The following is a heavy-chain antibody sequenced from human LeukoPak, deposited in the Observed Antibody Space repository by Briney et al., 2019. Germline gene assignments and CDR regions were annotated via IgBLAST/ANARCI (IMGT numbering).Heavy chain of an antibody. J-gene: IGHJ4*02. D-gene: IGHD2/OR15-2a*01. CDR2: ISGSGGST. Sequence: EGSLRLSCAASGFTFSSYAMSWVRQAPGKGLEWVSAISGSGGSTYYADSVKGRFTISRDNSKNTLYLQMNSLRAEDTAVYYCAKSPDYFNYFDYWGQGTLVTVSS. V-gene: IGHV3-23*01. CDR3: AKSPDYFNYFDY. CDR1: GFTFSSYA.